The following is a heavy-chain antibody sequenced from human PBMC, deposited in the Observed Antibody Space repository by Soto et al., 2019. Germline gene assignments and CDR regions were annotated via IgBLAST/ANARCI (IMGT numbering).Heavy chain of an antibody. CDR2: ISYDGSNK. CDR3: ARDEGYSSSWPDY. D-gene: IGHD6-13*01. Sequence: QVQLVESGGGVVQPGRSLRLSCAASGFTFSSYAMHWVRQAPGKGLEWVAVISYDGSNKCYADSVKGRFTISRDNSKNTLYLQMNSLRAEDTAVYYCARDEGYSSSWPDYWGQGTLVTVSS. J-gene: IGHJ4*02. V-gene: IGHV3-30-3*01. CDR1: GFTFSSYA.